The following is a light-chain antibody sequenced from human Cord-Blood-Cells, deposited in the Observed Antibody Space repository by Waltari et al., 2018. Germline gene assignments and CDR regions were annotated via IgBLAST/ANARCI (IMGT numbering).Light chain of an antibody. Sequence: DIQMTQSPSSLSASVGHRVTITCRASQSISSYLNWYHQKPGKAPKLLIYAASSLQSGVPSRFSGSGSGTDFTLTISSLQPEDFATYYCQQSYSTPPLTFGGGTKVEIK. J-gene: IGKJ4*01. V-gene: IGKV1-39*01. CDR3: QQSYSTPPLT. CDR1: QSISSY. CDR2: AAS.